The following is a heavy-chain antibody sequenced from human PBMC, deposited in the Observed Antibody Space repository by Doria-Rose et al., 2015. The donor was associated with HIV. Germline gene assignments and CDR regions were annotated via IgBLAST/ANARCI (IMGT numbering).Heavy chain of an antibody. D-gene: IGHD3-10*01. J-gene: IGHJ6*03. Sequence: VQLVESGGGLVQPGRSLRLSCVGSGFSFESYAMHWVRLAPGKGLEWVAGISWDSGAKGNADSVAGRFTISRDNAKKSVYLEMRSLRPEDTAFNYCAKAPIIGPKYYLYMDVWGKGTSVTVSS. CDR2: ISWDSGAK. CDR1: GFSFESYA. V-gene: IGHV3-9*01. CDR3: AKAPIIGPKYYLYMDV.